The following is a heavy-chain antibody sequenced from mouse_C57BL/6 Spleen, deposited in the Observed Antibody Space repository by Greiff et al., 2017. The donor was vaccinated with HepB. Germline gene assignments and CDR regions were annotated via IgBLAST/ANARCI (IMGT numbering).Heavy chain of an antibody. CDR3: AWGLRRGYYFDY. J-gene: IGHJ2*01. D-gene: IGHD3-1*01. Sequence: QVQLQQPGAELVRPGSSVKLSCKASGYTFTSYWMHWVKQRPIQGLEWIGNIDPYDSETHYNQKFKDKATLTVDKSSSTAYMQLSSLTSEDSAVYYCAWGLRRGYYFDYWGQGTTLTVSS. CDR2: IDPYDSET. CDR1: GYTFTSYW. V-gene: IGHV1-52*01.